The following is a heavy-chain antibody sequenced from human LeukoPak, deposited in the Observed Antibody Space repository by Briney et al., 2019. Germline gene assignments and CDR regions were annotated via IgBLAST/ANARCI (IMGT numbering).Heavy chain of an antibody. CDR2: INPSGGST. J-gene: IGHJ4*02. CDR1: GYTFTSYD. V-gene: IGHV1-46*01. D-gene: IGHD5-24*01. Sequence: ASVKVSCKASGYTFTSYDINWVRQATGQGLEWMGIINPSGGSTSYAQKFQGRVTMTRDMSTSTVYMELSSLRSEDTAVYYCARDLFEMATDDYWGQGTLVTVSS. CDR3: ARDLFEMATDDY.